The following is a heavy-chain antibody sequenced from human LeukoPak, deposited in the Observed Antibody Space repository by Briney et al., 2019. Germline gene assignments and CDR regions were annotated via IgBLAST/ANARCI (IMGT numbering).Heavy chain of an antibody. CDR1: GGSISSSSYY. Sequence: SETLSLTCTVSGGSISSSSYYWGWIRQPPGKGLEGIGTIFHSGSTYYNTSLKSRLTISVDKSNNQFSLNLRSVTAADTAVYYCARHKSRYDYGGKSGDTWGQGTLVTVSS. D-gene: IGHD4-23*01. CDR2: IFHSGST. CDR3: ARHKSRYDYGGKSGDT. J-gene: IGHJ5*02. V-gene: IGHV4-39*01.